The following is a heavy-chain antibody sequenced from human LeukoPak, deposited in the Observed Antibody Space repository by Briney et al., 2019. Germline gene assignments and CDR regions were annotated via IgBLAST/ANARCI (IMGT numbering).Heavy chain of an antibody. CDR1: GFTFTGYY. Sequence: ASVKVSCRASGFTFTGYYMHWVRQAPGQGLEWMGWIHPNSGGTNYAQKFQGRVTMTRDTSISTAYMELSSLKSDDTAMYYCARWTTVLTDWGQGTMVIVSS. CDR2: IHPNSGGT. D-gene: IGHD4-17*01. CDR3: ARWTTVLTD. J-gene: IGHJ3*01. V-gene: IGHV1-2*02.